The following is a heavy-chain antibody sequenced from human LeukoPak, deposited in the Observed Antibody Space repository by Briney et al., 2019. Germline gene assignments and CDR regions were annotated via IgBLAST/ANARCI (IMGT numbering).Heavy chain of an antibody. CDR3: ARVGDYELGSHGMDV. V-gene: IGHV4-59*01. J-gene: IGHJ6*02. CDR1: GGSLSSDF. D-gene: IGHD4-17*01. Sequence: SETLPLTCTVSGGSLSSDFWIWVRQPPGTGLEWIGYIYGSGSTNYNPSLKSRVSISVDTSKNQFSLKVNSVTAADTAVYYCARVGDYELGSHGMDVWGQGTTVTVSS. CDR2: IYGSGST.